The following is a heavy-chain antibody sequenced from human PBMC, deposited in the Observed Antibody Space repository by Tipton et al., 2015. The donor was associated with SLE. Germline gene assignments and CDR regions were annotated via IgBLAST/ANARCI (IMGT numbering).Heavy chain of an antibody. Sequence: TLSLTCTVSGGSISSSSYYWGWIRQPPGKGLEWIGTAYYSGTTYYNPSLKSRVTISVDTSKNQFSLKLSSLTAADTAVYFCARHGTNGYCSGGSCSPGAWFDPWGQGTLVTASS. CDR1: GGSISSSSYY. V-gene: IGHV4-39*07. CDR3: ARHGTNGYCSGGSCSPGAWFDP. CDR2: AYYSGTT. J-gene: IGHJ5*02. D-gene: IGHD2-15*01.